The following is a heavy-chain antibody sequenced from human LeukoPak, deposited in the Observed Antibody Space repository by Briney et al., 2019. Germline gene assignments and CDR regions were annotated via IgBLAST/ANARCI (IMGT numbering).Heavy chain of an antibody. D-gene: IGHD6-13*01. J-gene: IGHJ6*04. CDR1: GGSISSGGYY. V-gene: IGHV4-31*03. CDR2: IYYSGST. CDR3: ARDRYSSSYGMDV. Sequence: SQTLSLTCTVSGGSISSGGYYWSWIRQHPGKGLEWIGYIYYSGSTYYNPSLKSRVTISVDTSKNQFSLKLSSVTAADTAVYYCARDRYSSSYGMDVWGKGTTVTVPS.